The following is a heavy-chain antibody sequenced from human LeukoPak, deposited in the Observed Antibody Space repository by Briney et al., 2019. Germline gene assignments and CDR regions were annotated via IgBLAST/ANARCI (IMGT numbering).Heavy chain of an antibody. CDR3: ARGIYGGRV. Sequence: PSETLSLTCTVSGGSISSYYWSWIRQPPGKGLEWIGYIYYSGNTNYNPSLKSRVTISVDTSKNQFSLKLSSVTAADTAVYYCARGIYGGRVWGQGTLVTVSS. CDR1: GGSISSYY. V-gene: IGHV4-59*01. D-gene: IGHD2-15*01. J-gene: IGHJ4*02. CDR2: IYYSGNT.